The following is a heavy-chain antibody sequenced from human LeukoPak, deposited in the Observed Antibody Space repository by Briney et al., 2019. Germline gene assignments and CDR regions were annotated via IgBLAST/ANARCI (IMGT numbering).Heavy chain of an antibody. CDR2: IYHSGST. CDR1: GYSISSGYY. V-gene: IGHV4-38-2*02. J-gene: IGHJ4*02. D-gene: IGHD5-18*01. Sequence: SETLSLTCTVSGYSISSGYYWGWIRQPPGKGLEWIGSIYHSGSTYYNPSLKSRVTISVDTSKNQFSLKLSSVTAADTAVYYCARVIRGYSYGYPDYWGQGTLVTVSS. CDR3: ARVIRGYSYGYPDY.